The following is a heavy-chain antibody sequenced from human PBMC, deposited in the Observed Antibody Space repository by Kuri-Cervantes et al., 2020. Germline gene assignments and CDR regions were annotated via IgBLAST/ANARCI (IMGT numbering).Heavy chain of an antibody. CDR3: AREPVIGYCSGGSCYGGMDV. Sequence: GESLKISCAASGFTFSSYGMHWVRQAPGKGLEWVSYISSSGSTIYYADSVEGRFTISRDNAKNSLYLQMNSLRAEDTAVYYCAREPVIGYCSGGSCYGGMDVWGQGTTVTVSS. V-gene: IGHV3-48*04. CDR2: ISSSGSTI. J-gene: IGHJ6*02. D-gene: IGHD2-15*01. CDR1: GFTFSSYG.